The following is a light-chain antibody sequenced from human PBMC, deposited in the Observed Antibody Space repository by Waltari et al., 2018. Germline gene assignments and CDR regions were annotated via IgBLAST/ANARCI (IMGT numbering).Light chain of an antibody. CDR3: LQTTNKSRT. CDR1: QSPGQHNGNTY. Sequence: DIVMTQTPLSSPVTLGQPASIPCRSSQSPGQHNGNTYLSWLQQRPGQPPRLLIYKISNRVTGVPDRFSGSGAGTDFTLKISRVEAEDVAVYYCLQTTNKSRTFGQGTKLEIK. CDR2: KIS. J-gene: IGKJ1*01. V-gene: IGKV2-24*01.